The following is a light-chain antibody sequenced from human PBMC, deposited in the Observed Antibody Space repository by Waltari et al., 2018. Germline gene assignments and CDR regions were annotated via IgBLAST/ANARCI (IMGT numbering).Light chain of an antibody. Sequence: DIVMTQSPDSLAVSLGERATINCRSSQNIMYSSNNQSLLAWYQKKPGQPPKILIYWASTRQSGVPYRFTGSWSGTDFTLTISSLQPEYVATYYCQQYFVTPFTFGPWTKVEVK. V-gene: IGKV4-1*01. CDR3: QQYFVTPFT. CDR1: QNIMYSSNNQSL. J-gene: IGKJ3*01. CDR2: WAS.